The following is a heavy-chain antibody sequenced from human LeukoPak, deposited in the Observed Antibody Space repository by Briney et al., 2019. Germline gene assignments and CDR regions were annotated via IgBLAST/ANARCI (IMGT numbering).Heavy chain of an antibody. D-gene: IGHD3-22*01. CDR2: ISGSGGGT. Sequence: GGSLRLSCAASGFTFSSYALSWVRQAPGKGLEWVSAISGSGGGTYYADSVKGRFTISRDNSKNTLYLQMNSLRAEDTAVYYCAKDKSDPYDSSGYPDYWGRGTLVTVSS. CDR1: GFTFSSYA. CDR3: AKDKSDPYDSSGYPDY. V-gene: IGHV3-23*01. J-gene: IGHJ4*02.